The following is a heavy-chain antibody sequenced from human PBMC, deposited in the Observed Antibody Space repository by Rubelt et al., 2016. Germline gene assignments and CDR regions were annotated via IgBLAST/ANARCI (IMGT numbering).Heavy chain of an antibody. CDR2: IYHGGST. J-gene: IGHJ6*02. CDR3: ARRNEFVHPYGMDV. D-gene: IGHD1-14*01. Sequence: GLECIGEIYHGGSTNYNPYLKSRVTISVEKSKNQFSLKLISVTAADTAVYYCARRNEFVHPYGMDVWGQGTTVTVSS. V-gene: IGHV4-4*02.